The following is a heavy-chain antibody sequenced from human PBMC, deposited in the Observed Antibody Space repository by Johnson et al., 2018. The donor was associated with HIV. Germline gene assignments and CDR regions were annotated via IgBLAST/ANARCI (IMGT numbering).Heavy chain of an antibody. CDR2: ISSSGSTM. CDR1: GLTFSDYY. CDR3: AREEGSDILTRGDAFDI. V-gene: IGHV3-11*01. Sequence: QVQLVESGGGLVKPGGSLRLSCAAPGLTFSDYYMTWIRQAPGKGLEWVSYISSSGSTMYYADSVKGRFTISRDNAKNSIYLQMNSLRAEDTAVYYCAREEGSDILTRGDAFDIWGQGTMVAVSS. D-gene: IGHD3-9*01. J-gene: IGHJ3*02.